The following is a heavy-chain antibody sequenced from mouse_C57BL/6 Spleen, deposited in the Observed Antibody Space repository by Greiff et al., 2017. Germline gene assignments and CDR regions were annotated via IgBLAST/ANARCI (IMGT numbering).Heavy chain of an antibody. Sequence: VQLKESGPELVKPGASVKMSCKASGYTFTDYNMHWVKQSHGKSLEWIGYINPNNGGTSYNQKFKGKATLTVNKSSSTAYMELRSLTSEDSAVYYCARRSYDGYYGFDYWGQGTTLTVSS. CDR1: GYTFTDYN. D-gene: IGHD2-3*01. J-gene: IGHJ2*01. CDR2: INPNNGGT. V-gene: IGHV1-22*01. CDR3: ARRSYDGYYGFDY.